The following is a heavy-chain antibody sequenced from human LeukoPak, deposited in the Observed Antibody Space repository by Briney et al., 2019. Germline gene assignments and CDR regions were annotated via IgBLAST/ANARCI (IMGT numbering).Heavy chain of an antibody. V-gene: IGHV3-30*02. Sequence: PGGSLRLSCAASGFTFRSYGMHWVRQAPGKGLEWVAFIRYDGSDKYYADSVKGRFTISRDNSKNTLYLQMNSLRAEDTAVYYCAKQGTTYDFWSGRFDYWGQGTLVTVSS. CDR1: GFTFRSYG. CDR3: AKQGTTYDFWSGRFDY. CDR2: IRYDGSDK. D-gene: IGHD3-3*01. J-gene: IGHJ4*02.